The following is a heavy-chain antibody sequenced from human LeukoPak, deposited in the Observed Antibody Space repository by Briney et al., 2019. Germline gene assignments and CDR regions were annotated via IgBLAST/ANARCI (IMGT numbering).Heavy chain of an antibody. CDR3: AKESPNFDY. V-gene: IGHV3-23*01. J-gene: IGHJ4*02. CDR1: GFTFSSYA. CDR2: ISGNGDST. Sequence: GGSLRLSCAASGFTFSSYAMSWVRQASGKGLEWVSVISGNGDSTYYSDSVKGRFTTSRDNSKNTLYLQMSSLRAEDTAVYYCAKESPNFDYWGQGTLVTVSS.